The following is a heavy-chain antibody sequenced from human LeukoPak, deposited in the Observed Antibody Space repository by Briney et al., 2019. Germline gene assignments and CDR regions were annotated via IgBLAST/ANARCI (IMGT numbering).Heavy chain of an antibody. CDR1: GFTFSSYA. D-gene: IGHD3-22*01. CDR2: ISSSSSYI. Sequence: PGGSLRLSCAASGFTFSSYAMSWVRQAPGKGLEWVSSISSSSSYIYYADSVKGRFTISRDNAKNSLYLQMNSLRAEDTAVYYCARFRFGYYDNSAPHWGQGTLVTVSS. V-gene: IGHV3-21*01. CDR3: ARFRFGYYDNSAPH. J-gene: IGHJ4*02.